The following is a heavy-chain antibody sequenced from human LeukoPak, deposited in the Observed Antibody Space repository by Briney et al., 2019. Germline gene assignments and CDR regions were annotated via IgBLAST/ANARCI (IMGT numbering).Heavy chain of an antibody. J-gene: IGHJ4*02. CDR1: GSTFTGYY. CDR2: INPNSGDQ. Sequence: GASVKVCCKASGSTFTGYYIHWVRQAPGQGLEWMGWINPNSGDQNYAQKFQGRVTVTRDTSISTAYMELSRLSSDDTAVYYCARVGVPAANGMAFDYWGQGTLVTVSS. CDR3: ARVGVPAANGMAFDY. D-gene: IGHD2-2*01. V-gene: IGHV1-2*02.